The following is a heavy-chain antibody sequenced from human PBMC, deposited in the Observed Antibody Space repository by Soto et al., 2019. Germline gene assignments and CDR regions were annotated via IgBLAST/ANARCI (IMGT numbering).Heavy chain of an antibody. V-gene: IGHV1-18*01. CDR2: ISAYNGNT. CDR3: ASLSHYYDSSGYLDY. D-gene: IGHD3-22*01. CDR1: GYTFTSYG. Sequence: GASVKVSCKASGYTFTSYGISWVRQAPGQGLEWMGWISAYNGNTNYAQKLQGRVTMTRDTSTSTAYMELRRLRSDDTAVYYCASLSHYYDSSGYLDYWGQGTLVTVSS. J-gene: IGHJ4*02.